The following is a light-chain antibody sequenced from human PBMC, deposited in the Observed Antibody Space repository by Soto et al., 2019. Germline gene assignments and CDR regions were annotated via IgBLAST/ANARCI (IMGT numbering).Light chain of an antibody. V-gene: IGLV2-14*01. J-gene: IGLJ1*01. CDR1: SSDVGGYNY. CDR2: DVS. CDR3: SSYTSSSTLPYV. Sequence: QSVLTQPASVSGSPGQSITISCTGTSSDVGGYNYVSWYQQHPRKAPKLMIYDVSNRPSGVSNRFSGSKSGNTASLTISGLQAEDEADYYCSSYTSSSTLPYVFGTGTKVTVL.